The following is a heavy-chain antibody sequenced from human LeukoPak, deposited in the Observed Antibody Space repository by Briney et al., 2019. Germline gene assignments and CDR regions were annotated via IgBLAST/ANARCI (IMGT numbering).Heavy chain of an antibody. D-gene: IGHD2-21*01. J-gene: IGHJ5*02. Sequence: SETLSLTCAVYGGSFSGYYWSWIRQPPGKGLEWIGYIYYSGSTNYNPSLKSRVTISVDTSKNQFSLKLSSVTAADTAVYYCARDSLWWFFDPWGQGTLVTVSS. CDR2: IYYSGST. V-gene: IGHV4-59*01. CDR3: ARDSLWWFFDP. CDR1: GGSFSGYY.